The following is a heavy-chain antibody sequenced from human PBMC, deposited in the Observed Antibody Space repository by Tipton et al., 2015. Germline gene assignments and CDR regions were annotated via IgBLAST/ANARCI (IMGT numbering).Heavy chain of an antibody. V-gene: IGHV3-30*02. Sequence: SLRLSCVASGFTFRGYDMHWVRQTPGTGLQWVAFIRDDGSREYYEESLQGRFTISRDNAKNSLYLQMNRLRAEDTAVYYCATNPRIYCGGGSCYGLYYFDNWGQGTLVTVSS. CDR2: IRDDGSRE. J-gene: IGHJ4*02. D-gene: IGHD2-15*01. CDR1: GFTFRGYD. CDR3: ATNPRIYCGGGSCYGLYYFDN.